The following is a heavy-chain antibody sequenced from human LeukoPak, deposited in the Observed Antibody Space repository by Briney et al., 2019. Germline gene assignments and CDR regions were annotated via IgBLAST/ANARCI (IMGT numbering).Heavy chain of an antibody. CDR3: ARSPHIAGWYYQVDY. CDR1: GFTFSSYA. CDR2: ISYDGSNK. D-gene: IGHD6-19*01. J-gene: IGHJ4*02. Sequence: GRSLRLSCAASGFTFSSYAMHWVRQAPGKGLEWVAVISYDGSNKYYADSVKGRFTISRDKFKNTLYLQMHTLRAEDTAVYYCARSPHIAGWYYQVDYWGQGTLVTVSS. V-gene: IGHV3-30*04.